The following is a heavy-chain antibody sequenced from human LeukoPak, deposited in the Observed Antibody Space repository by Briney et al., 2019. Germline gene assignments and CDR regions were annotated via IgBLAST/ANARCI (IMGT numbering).Heavy chain of an antibody. J-gene: IGHJ3*02. D-gene: IGHD3-3*01. CDR2: ISWNSGSI. Sequence: SLRLSCAASGFTFDDYAMHWVRQAPGKGLEWVSGISWNSGSIGYADSVKGRFTISRDNAKNSLYLQMNSLRAEDTASYYCAKCITIFGVVESCAFDIWGQGTMVTVSS. V-gene: IGHV3-9*01. CDR3: AKCITIFGVVESCAFDI. CDR1: GFTFDDYA.